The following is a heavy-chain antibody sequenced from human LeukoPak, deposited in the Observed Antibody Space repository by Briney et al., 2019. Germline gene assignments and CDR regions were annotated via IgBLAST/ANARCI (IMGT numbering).Heavy chain of an antibody. J-gene: IGHJ5*02. Sequence: ASVKVSCKASGYTFTSYYMHWVRQASGQGLEWMGIINPSGGSTSYAQKFQGRVTMTRDTSTSTVYMELSSLRSEDTAVYYCARDYYDSSGYYYHWFDPWGQGTLVTVSS. D-gene: IGHD3-22*01. CDR3: ARDYYDSSGYYYHWFDP. CDR1: GYTFTSYY. CDR2: INPSGGST. V-gene: IGHV1-46*01.